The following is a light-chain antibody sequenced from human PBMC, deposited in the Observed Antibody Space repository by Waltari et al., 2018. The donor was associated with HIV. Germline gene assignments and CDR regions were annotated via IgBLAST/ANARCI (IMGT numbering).Light chain of an antibody. V-gene: IGLV2-8*01. Sequence: QSALTQPRSVSGSPGQSVTISCTGTSSDVGGYAYVSWYQHHPGKAPKLIIYEFTKRPSGVPDRFSGSKSDYTASLTVSGLQAEDEADYYCTSYTGSTNLLFGGGTKLTVL. CDR3: TSYTGSTNLL. CDR1: SSDVGGYAY. J-gene: IGLJ2*01. CDR2: EFT.